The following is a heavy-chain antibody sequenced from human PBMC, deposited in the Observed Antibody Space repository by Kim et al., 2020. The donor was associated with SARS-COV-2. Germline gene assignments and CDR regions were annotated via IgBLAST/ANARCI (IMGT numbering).Heavy chain of an antibody. J-gene: IGHJ6*02. Sequence: GGSLRLSCAASGFTFSSYAMSWVRQAPGKGLEWVSAISGSGGSTYYADSVKGRFTISSDNSKNTLYLQMNSLRAEDTAVYYCANDVGSCPSVLLWCGDCYGVDVWGQGTTGTVSS. CDR2: ISGSGGST. CDR3: ANDVGSCPSVLLWCGDCYGVDV. V-gene: IGHV3-23*01. D-gene: IGHD3-10*01. CDR1: GFTFSSYA.